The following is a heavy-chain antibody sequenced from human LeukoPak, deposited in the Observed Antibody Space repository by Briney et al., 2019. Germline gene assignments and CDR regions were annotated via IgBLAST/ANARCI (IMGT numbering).Heavy chain of an antibody. J-gene: IGHJ6*03. CDR1: GFTFSSYG. CDR2: ISGSGGST. V-gene: IGHV3-23*01. Sequence: PGGTLRLSCAASGFTFSSYGMSWVRQAPGRGLEWVSAISGSGGSTYYADSVKGRFTISRDNSKNTLYPQMNSLRAEDTAVYYCAKGQGGWNYYYMDVWGKGTTVTISS. CDR3: AKGQGGWNYYYMDV. D-gene: IGHD1-26*01.